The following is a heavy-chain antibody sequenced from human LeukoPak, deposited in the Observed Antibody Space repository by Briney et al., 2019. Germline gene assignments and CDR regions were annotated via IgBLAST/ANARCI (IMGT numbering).Heavy chain of an antibody. Sequence: RPGGSLRLSCAASGFTFTSYVMNWVRQAPGKGLEWVSGISGSGGSTYYADSVKGRFTISRDNSKNTLYLQMISLRAEDTAVYYCAKDWETGTTPLDAFDIWGQGTMVTVSS. CDR1: GFTFTSYV. CDR2: ISGSGGST. D-gene: IGHD1-7*01. V-gene: IGHV3-23*01. CDR3: AKDWETGTTPLDAFDI. J-gene: IGHJ3*02.